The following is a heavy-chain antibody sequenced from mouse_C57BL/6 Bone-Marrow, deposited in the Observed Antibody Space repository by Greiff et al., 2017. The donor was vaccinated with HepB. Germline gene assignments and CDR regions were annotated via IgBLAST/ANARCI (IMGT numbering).Heavy chain of an antibody. CDR2: IYPGSGST. CDR3: ARDGGYPAWFAY. V-gene: IGHV1-55*01. J-gene: IGHJ3*01. D-gene: IGHD3-1*01. CDR1: GYTFTSYW. Sequence: QVQLQQPGAELVKPGASVKMSCKASGYTFTSYWITWVKQRPGQGLEWIGDIYPGSGSTNYNEKCKSKATLTVDTSSSTAYMQLSSLTSEDSAVYYCARDGGYPAWFAYWGQGTLVTVSA.